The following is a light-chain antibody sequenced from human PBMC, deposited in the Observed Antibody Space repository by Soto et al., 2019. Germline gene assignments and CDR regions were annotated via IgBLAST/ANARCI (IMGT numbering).Light chain of an antibody. V-gene: IGKV3-20*01. Sequence: EIVLTQSPDTLSLSQGERATLSCRASQSVSSSYLAWYQQKPGQAPRLLIYGASSRATGIPDRFSGSGSGTDFTLTISSLEPEDFAVYFCQQYGYSQWTFGQGTKVDIK. J-gene: IGKJ1*01. CDR3: QQYGYSQWT. CDR1: QSVSSSY. CDR2: GAS.